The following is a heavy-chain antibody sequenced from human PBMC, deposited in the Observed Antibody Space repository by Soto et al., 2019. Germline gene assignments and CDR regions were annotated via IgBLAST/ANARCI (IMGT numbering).Heavy chain of an antibody. D-gene: IGHD6-6*01. CDR3: ARGGSGIAARVDFQH. V-gene: IGHV1-69*13. CDR1: GGTFSSYA. J-gene: IGHJ1*01. CDR2: IIPIFGTA. Sequence: ASVKVSCKASGGTFSSYAISWVRQAPGQGLEWMGGIIPIFGTANYAQKFQGRVTITADESTSTAYMELSSLRSEDTAVYYCARGGSGIAARVDFQHWGQGTLVTVS.